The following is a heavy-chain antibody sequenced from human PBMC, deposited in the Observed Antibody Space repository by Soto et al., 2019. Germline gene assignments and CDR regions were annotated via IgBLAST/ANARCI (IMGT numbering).Heavy chain of an antibody. Sequence: SSETLSLTCAVSGGSINTYYWSWVRQPPGKGLEWIGNIHHSGSTNYNPSLNSRVTISIDTSKNKLSLWLNSVTAADTAVYYCAKAGSYSGSSGRVDYWGQGIQVTVSS. CDR2: IHHSGST. V-gene: IGHV4-59*01. CDR1: GGSINTYY. CDR3: AKAGSYSGSSGRVDY. D-gene: IGHD1-26*01. J-gene: IGHJ4*02.